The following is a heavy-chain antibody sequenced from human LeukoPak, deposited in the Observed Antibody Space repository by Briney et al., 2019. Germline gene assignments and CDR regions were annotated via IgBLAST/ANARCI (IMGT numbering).Heavy chain of an antibody. Sequence: GGSLRLSCAASGFTFSSYGMHWVRQAPGKGLEWVAVISYDGRNKYYADSVKGRFTISRDNAKNSLYLQMNSLRAEDTAVYYCARVPYDYWGQGTLVTVSS. CDR1: GFTFSSYG. V-gene: IGHV3-30*03. CDR3: ARVPYDY. J-gene: IGHJ4*02. CDR2: ISYDGRNK.